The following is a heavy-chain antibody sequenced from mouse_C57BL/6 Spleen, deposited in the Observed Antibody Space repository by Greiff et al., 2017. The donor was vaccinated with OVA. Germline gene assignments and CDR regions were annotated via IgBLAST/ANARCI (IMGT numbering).Heavy chain of an antibody. CDR3: ARRGLRRGFDY. D-gene: IGHD2-4*01. Sequence: VKLQQPGAELVMPGASVKLSCKASGYTFTSYWMHWVKQRPGQGLEWIGEIDPSDSYTNYNQKFKGKSTLTVDKSSSTAYMPLSSLTSSVSAVYYCARRGLRRGFDYWRQGTTLTVSS. CDR1: GYTFTSYW. V-gene: IGHV1-69*01. J-gene: IGHJ2*01. CDR2: IDPSDSYT.